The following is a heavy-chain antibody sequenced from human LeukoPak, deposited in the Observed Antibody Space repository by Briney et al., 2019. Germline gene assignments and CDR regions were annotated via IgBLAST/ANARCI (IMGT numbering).Heavy chain of an antibody. Sequence: SVKVSCKASGGTFSSYAISWVRQAPGQGLEWMGRIIPIFGTANYAQKFQGRVTITTDESTSTAYMELSSLRSDDTAVYYCAAVNWNDVRYFDYWGQGTLVTVSS. CDR3: AAVNWNDVRYFDY. CDR1: GGTFSSYA. D-gene: IGHD1-20*01. J-gene: IGHJ4*02. V-gene: IGHV1-69*05. CDR2: IIPIFGTA.